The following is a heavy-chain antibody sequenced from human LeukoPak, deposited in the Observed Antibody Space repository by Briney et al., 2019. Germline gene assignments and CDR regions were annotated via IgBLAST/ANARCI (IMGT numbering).Heavy chain of an antibody. J-gene: IGHJ4*02. CDR1: GGSFWSYY. V-gene: IGHV4-59*13. Sequence: SETLSLPCTVSGGSFWSYYWSWIRQPPGKGLEWIGYIYFSGSNSYNPSLKSRVTISVDRSKNQFSLKLSSVAAADTAVYYCARSYDTNFDYWGQGTLVTVSS. D-gene: IGHD3-3*01. CDR2: IYFSGSN. CDR3: ARSYDTNFDY.